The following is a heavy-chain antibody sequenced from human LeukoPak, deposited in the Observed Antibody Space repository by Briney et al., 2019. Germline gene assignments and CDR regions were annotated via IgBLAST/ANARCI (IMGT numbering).Heavy chain of an antibody. CDR2: ISSSSNYI. Sequence: GGSLRLSCAASGVTFSSYTINWVRQAPGKGLEWVSSISSSSNYIYYADSVKGRFTISRDNAKNSLYLQMNSLRAEDTAVYYCARDAPLPDFWGQGTLVTVSS. CDR3: ARDAPLPDF. V-gene: IGHV3-21*01. CDR1: GVTFSSYT. D-gene: IGHD1-26*01. J-gene: IGHJ4*02.